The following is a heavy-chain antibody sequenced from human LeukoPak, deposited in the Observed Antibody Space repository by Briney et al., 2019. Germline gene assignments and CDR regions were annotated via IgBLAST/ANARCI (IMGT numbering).Heavy chain of an antibody. V-gene: IGHV3-21*01. CDR3: ARDLVCSSTSCYYYYYYYGMDV. Sequence: GGSLRLSRAASGLPHSSHSMHWARQAPGKALEWVSSISSSSSHIYYADSVKGRFTISRDNAKDSLYLQMNSLRAEDTAVYYCARDLVCSSTSCYYYYYYYGMDVWGQGTTVTASS. D-gene: IGHD2-2*01. CDR1: GLPHSSHS. CDR2: ISSSSSHI. J-gene: IGHJ6*02.